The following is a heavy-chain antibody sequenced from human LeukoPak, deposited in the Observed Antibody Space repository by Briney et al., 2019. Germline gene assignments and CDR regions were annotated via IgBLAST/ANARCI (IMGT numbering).Heavy chain of an antibody. J-gene: IGHJ6*02. V-gene: IGHV4-34*01. D-gene: IGHD6-13*01. CDR3: ASSAEQQLAPYYYYYGMDV. CDR2: INHSGST. Sequence: SETLSLTCAVYGGSFSGYYWSWIRQPPGKGLEWIGEINHSGSTNYNPSLKSRVTISVDTSKNQFSLKLSSVTAADTAVYYCASSAEQQLAPYYYYYGMDVWGQGTTVTVSS. CDR1: GGSFSGYY.